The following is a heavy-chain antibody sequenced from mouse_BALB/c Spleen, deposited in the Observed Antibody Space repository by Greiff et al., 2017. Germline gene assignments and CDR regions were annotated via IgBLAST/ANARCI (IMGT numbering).Heavy chain of an antibody. CDR3: AREGYYDSSMDY. J-gene: IGHJ4*01. CDR2: ISSGSSTI. CDR1: GFTFSSFG. D-gene: IGHD2-4*01. Sequence: EVQLKESGGGLVQPGGSRKLSCAASGFTFSSFGMHWVRQAPEKGLEWVAYISSGSSTIYYADTVKGRFTISRDNPKNTLFLQMTSLRSEDTAMYYCAREGYYDSSMDYWGQGTSVTVSS. V-gene: IGHV5-17*02.